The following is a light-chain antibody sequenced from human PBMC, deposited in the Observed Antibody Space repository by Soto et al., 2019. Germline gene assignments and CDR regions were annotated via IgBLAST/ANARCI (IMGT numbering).Light chain of an antibody. CDR2: AAS. CDR3: QQYYSYPQT. Sequence: AIRMTQSPSSFSASTGDRVTITCRASQGISSYLAWYQQKPGKAPKLLIYAASTLQSGVPSRFSGSGSGTDFTLTISCLHSEDFATYYCQQYYSYPQTFGPGTKVDIK. J-gene: IGKJ3*01. CDR1: QGISSY. V-gene: IGKV1-8*01.